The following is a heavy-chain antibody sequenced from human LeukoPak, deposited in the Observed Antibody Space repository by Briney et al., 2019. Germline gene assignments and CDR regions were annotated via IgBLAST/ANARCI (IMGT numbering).Heavy chain of an antibody. CDR3: AREGETSGYYNIFDY. V-gene: IGHV1-69*05. D-gene: IGHD3-22*01. CDR1: GGTFSSYA. CDR2: IIPIFGTA. Sequence: SVKVSCKASGGTFSSYANSWVRQAPGQGLEWMGRIIPIFGTANYAQKFQGRVTITTDESTSTAYMELSSLRSEDRAVYYCAREGETSGYYNIFDYWGQGTLVTVSS. J-gene: IGHJ4*02.